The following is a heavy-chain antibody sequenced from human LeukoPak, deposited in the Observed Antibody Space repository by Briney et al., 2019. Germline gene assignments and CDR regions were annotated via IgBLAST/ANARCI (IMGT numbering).Heavy chain of an antibody. CDR3: ARGHRNTMFRRVLRYYYMDV. D-gene: IGHD3-10*01. CDR1: GFTFSSYG. CDR2: MSGSGGST. J-gene: IGHJ6*03. V-gene: IGHV3-23*01. Sequence: GGALRLSCAASGFTFSSYGMSWVRQAPGKGVECGSAMSGSGGSTYYADSVKGGFTISSGNSKNTLYLQLSSLSGEDPAVYYCARGHRNTMFRRVLRYYYMDVWGKGPTVSISS.